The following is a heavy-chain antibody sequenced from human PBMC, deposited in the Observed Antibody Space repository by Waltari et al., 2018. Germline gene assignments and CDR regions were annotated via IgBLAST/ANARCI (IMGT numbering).Heavy chain of an antibody. J-gene: IGHJ6*03. CDR3: ARGTGVHYYYMDV. CDR2: IRRDSGET. Sequence: QVQLVQSGAEVKKPGASVKVSCKASGYSFTNHDVNWVRQAPGQGLEWMGWIRRDSGETGYAQKFQGRVSITRDTSTSTVYMELSSLRSEDTAVYYCARGTGVHYYYMDVWGKGTTVTVSS. D-gene: IGHD1-1*01. CDR1: GYSFTNHD. V-gene: IGHV1-8*03.